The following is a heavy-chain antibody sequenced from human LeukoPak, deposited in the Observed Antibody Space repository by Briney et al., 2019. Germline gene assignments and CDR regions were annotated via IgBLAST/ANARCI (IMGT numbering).Heavy chain of an antibody. J-gene: IGHJ6*03. CDR2: MNPNSGNT. D-gene: IGHD1-14*01. CDR3: ARAPTVRKYYYYYYMDV. Sequence: ASVKVSCKASGYTFTSYGINWVRQATGQGLEWMGWMNPNSGNTGYAQEFQGRVTMTRNTSISTAYMELSSLRSEDTAVYYCARAPTVRKYYYYYYMDVWGKGTTVTVSS. CDR1: GYTFTSYG. V-gene: IGHV1-8*01.